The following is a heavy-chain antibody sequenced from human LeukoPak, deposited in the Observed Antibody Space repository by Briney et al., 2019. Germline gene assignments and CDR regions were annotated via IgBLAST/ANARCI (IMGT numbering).Heavy chain of an antibody. CDR2: IYYSAST. CDR3: AKHESSVSYYYFQH. D-gene: IGHD1-26*01. Sequence: PSETLSLTCTVSGGSISSSSYYWGWIPQPPGRGLEWFGSIYYSASTHYYPSLTSRDTISVSTCKNQFSLKLRSMTAADTAVHYCAKHESSVSYYYFQHWGQGTLVTVSS. V-gene: IGHV4-39*01. CDR1: GGSISSSSYY. J-gene: IGHJ1*01.